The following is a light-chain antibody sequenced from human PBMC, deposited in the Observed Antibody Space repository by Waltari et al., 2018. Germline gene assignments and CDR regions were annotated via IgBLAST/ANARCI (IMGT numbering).Light chain of an antibody. CDR1: QSVSRT. V-gene: IGKV3-20*01. CDR2: GGS. Sequence: EIVFTQSPGTLSLSPGERSTLSCRASQSVSRTLAWYQQKPGQAPRPLIYGGSTRATGIAERCSRRGAGTDFSLTINRREPEDLAVYYWQQYGRLPATFGQGTKVEIK. J-gene: IGKJ1*01. CDR3: QQYGRLPAT.